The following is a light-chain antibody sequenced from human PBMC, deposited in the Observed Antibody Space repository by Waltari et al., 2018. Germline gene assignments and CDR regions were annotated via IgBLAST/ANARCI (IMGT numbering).Light chain of an antibody. CDR2: AAS. Sequence: AIRITQSPSSLSASTGARVTITCRASQGISSYLAWYQQKQGKAPKVLIYAASTLQSGVPSRFSGSGSGTDFTLTISSLQPEDFATYYCQQSYSPPWTFGQGTKVEIK. CDR1: QGISSY. CDR3: QQSYSPPWT. V-gene: IGKV1-8*01. J-gene: IGKJ1*01.